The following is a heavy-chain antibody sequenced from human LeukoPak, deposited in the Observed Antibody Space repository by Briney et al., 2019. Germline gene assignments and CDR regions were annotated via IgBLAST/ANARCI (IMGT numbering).Heavy chain of an antibody. CDR1: GFTVSSNY. CDR2: ISSSGSTI. CDR3: AREGNSANYYYYYMDV. J-gene: IGHJ6*03. D-gene: IGHD4-11*01. V-gene: IGHV3-11*04. Sequence: PGGSLRLSCAASGFTVSSNYMSWIRQAPGKGLEWVSYISSSGSTIYYADSVKGRFTISRDNAKNSLYLQMNSLRAEDTAVYYCAREGNSANYYYYYMDVWGKGTTVTVSS.